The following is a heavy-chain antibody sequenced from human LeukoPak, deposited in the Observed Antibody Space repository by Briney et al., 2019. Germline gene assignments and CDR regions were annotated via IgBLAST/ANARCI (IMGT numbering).Heavy chain of an antibody. CDR2: IYYSGST. D-gene: IGHD5-24*01. V-gene: IGHV4-59*01. J-gene: IGHJ4*02. Sequence: SETLSLTCTVSGGSMSGYYWSWIREPPGKGLEWIGYIYYSGSTNYNPSLKSRVTISVDTSKNQFSLKLSSVTAADTAVYYCARSSGRDGYNFLGWGQGTLVTVSS. CDR3: ARSSGRDGYNFLG. CDR1: GGSMSGYY.